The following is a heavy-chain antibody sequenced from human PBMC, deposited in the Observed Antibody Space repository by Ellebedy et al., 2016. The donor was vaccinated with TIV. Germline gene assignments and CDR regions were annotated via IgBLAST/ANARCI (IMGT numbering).Heavy chain of an antibody. V-gene: IGHV1-2*02. D-gene: IGHD3-22*01. CDR3: ARDDSSGYYYFDY. CDR2: INPNSGGT. Sequence: AASVKVSCKASGYTFTGYYMHWVRQAPGQGLEWMGWINPNSGGTNYAQKLQGRVTMTTDTSTSTAYMELRSLRSDDTAVYYCARDDSSGYYYFDYWGQGTLVTVSS. J-gene: IGHJ4*02. CDR1: GYTFTGYY.